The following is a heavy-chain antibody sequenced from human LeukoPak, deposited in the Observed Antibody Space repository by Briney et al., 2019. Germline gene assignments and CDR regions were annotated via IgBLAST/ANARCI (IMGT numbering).Heavy chain of an antibody. CDR1: GFTFSSYG. Sequence: GGSLRLSCAASGFTFSSYGMHWVRQAPGKGLEWVAVISYDGSNKYYADSVKGRFTISRDNSKNTLYLQMNSLRAEDTAVYYCAKGRAAAAAMDVWGKGTTVTVSS. V-gene: IGHV3-30*18. CDR2: ISYDGSNK. D-gene: IGHD6-25*01. J-gene: IGHJ6*04. CDR3: AKGRAAAAAMDV.